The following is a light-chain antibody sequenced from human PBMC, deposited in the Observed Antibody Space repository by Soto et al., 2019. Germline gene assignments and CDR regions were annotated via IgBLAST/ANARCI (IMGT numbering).Light chain of an antibody. Sequence: DIQMTQSPSSLSASVGDRVTITCRASQGISNYLAWYQQKPGKVPKLLIYAASTLQSGVPSRFSGSGSGTDFTLTISRLQPEDFATYYCLQLYNFSWTFGQGTKVEIK. V-gene: IGKV1-27*01. CDR1: QGISNY. J-gene: IGKJ1*01. CDR2: AAS. CDR3: LQLYNFSWT.